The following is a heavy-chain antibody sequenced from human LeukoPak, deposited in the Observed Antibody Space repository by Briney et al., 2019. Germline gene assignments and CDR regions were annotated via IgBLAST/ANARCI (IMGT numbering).Heavy chain of an antibody. D-gene: IGHD1-26*01. Sequence: ASVKVSCKASGYTFTGYYMHWVRQAPGQGLEWMGWINPNSGGTNYAQKFQGRVTMTRDTSISTAYMELSRLRSDDTAVYYCARTSGSYYILPPDYWGQGTLVTVSS. CDR2: INPNSGGT. J-gene: IGHJ4*02. CDR3: ARTSGSYYILPPDY. V-gene: IGHV1-2*02. CDR1: GYTFTGYY.